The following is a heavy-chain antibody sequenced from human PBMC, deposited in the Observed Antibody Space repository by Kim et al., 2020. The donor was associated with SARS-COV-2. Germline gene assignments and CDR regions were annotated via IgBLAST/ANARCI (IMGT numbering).Heavy chain of an antibody. V-gene: IGHV4-39*01. CDR2: IYYSGST. CDR3: ARQTSSGYYFKYFDY. Sequence: SETLSLTCTVSGGSISSSSYYWGWIRQPPGKGLEWIGSIYYSGSTYYNPSLKSRVTISVDTSKNQFSLKLTSVTAADTAVYYCARQTSSGYYFKYFDYWAREPWSPSPQ. J-gene: IGHJ4*02. D-gene: IGHD3-22*01. CDR1: GGSISSSSYY.